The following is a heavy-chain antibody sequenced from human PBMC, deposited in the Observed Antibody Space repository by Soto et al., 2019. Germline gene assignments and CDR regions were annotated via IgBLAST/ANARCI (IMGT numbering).Heavy chain of an antibody. Sequence: GGSLRLSCSASGFTFSSYAMHWVRQAPGKGLEYVSAISSNGGSTYYADSVKGRFTISRDNSKNTLYLQMSSLRAEDTAVYYCVKVEGEGGYYDSRRDDAFDIWGQGTMVTVSS. V-gene: IGHV3-64D*08. CDR2: ISSNGGST. CDR3: VKVEGEGGYYDSRRDDAFDI. J-gene: IGHJ3*02. D-gene: IGHD3-22*01. CDR1: GFTFSSYA.